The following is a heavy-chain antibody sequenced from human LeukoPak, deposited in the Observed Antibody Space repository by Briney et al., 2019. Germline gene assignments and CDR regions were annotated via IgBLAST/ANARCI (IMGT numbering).Heavy chain of an antibody. J-gene: IGHJ4*02. V-gene: IGHV3-30*02. CDR1: GFTFSSYG. CDR2: IRYDGNNQ. D-gene: IGHD6-13*01. CDR3: AKRIAAAGFDY. Sequence: GGSLRLSCAASGFTFSSYGMHWVRQAPGKGLEWVAFIRYDGNNQYYPDSVKGRFTISRDNSKNTLYLQMNSLRAEDTAVYYCAKRIAAAGFDYWGQGTLVTVSS.